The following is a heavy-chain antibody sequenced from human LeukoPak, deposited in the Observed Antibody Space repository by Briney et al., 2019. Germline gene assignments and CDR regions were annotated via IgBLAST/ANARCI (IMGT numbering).Heavy chain of an antibody. D-gene: IGHD4-23*01. J-gene: IGHJ5*02. V-gene: IGHV1-2*06. Sequence: ASVKVSCKASGYTFTGYYMHWVRQAPGQGLEWMGRINPNSGGTNYAQKFQGRVTMTKDPSTTTAYMELRSLRSDDTAVYYCARVKLPQGNWFDPWGQGTLVIVSS. CDR3: ARVKLPQGNWFDP. CDR2: INPNSGGT. CDR1: GYTFTGYY.